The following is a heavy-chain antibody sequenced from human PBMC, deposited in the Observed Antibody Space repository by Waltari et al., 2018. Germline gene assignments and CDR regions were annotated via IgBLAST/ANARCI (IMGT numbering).Heavy chain of an antibody. V-gene: IGHV4-39*07. J-gene: IGHJ6*02. CDR2: IYYSGST. CDR3: ASGYYYDSSGYYGYYYYGMDV. D-gene: IGHD3-22*01. CDR1: GGSISSSSYY. Sequence: QLQLQESGPGLVKPSETLSLTCTVSGGSISSSSYYWGWIRQPPGKGLEWIGSIYYSGSTYYNPSLKSRVTISVDTSKNQCSLKLSSVTAADTAVYYCASGYYYDSSGYYGYYYYGMDVWGQGTTVTVSS.